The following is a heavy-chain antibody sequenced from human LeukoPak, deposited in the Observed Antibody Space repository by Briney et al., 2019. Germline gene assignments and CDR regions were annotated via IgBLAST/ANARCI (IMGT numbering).Heavy chain of an antibody. Sequence: SETLSLTCTVSDGSISSGDYYWSWIRQPPGKGLEWIGYIYYIETTYYNPSLKSRVIISLDTSKNQFSLKLSSVTAADTAVYYCARGDGGPAAIFSVGFDPWGQGTLVTVSS. CDR3: ARGDGGPAAIFSVGFDP. V-gene: IGHV4-30-4*08. CDR2: IYYIETT. CDR1: DGSISSGDYY. J-gene: IGHJ5*02. D-gene: IGHD2-2*01.